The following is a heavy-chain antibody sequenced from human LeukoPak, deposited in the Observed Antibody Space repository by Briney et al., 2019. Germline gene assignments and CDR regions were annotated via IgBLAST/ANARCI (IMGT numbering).Heavy chain of an antibody. Sequence: ASVKVSCKASGYTFTGYYMHWVRQAPGQGLEWMGWINPNSGGTNYAQKLQGRVTMTTDTSTSTAYMELRSLRSDDTAVYYCARGPQLRLGELSLIVGLGYWGQGTLVTVSS. J-gene: IGHJ4*02. V-gene: IGHV1-2*02. CDR1: GYTFTGYY. CDR2: INPNSGGT. D-gene: IGHD3-16*02. CDR3: ARGPQLRLGELSLIVGLGY.